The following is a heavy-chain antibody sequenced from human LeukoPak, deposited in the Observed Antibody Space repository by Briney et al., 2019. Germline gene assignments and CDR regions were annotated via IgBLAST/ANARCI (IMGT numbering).Heavy chain of an antibody. CDR1: GYSISSGYY. CDR2: IYHSGST. J-gene: IGHJ6*03. V-gene: IGHV4-38-2*02. D-gene: IGHD3-3*01. CDR3: ASGVVIPHYYMDV. Sequence: SETLSLTCTVSGYSISSGYYWGWIRQPPGKGLEWIGSIYHSGSTYYNPSLKSRVTISVDTSKNQFSLKLSSVTAADTAVYYCASGVVIPHYYMDVGGKGTTVTVSS.